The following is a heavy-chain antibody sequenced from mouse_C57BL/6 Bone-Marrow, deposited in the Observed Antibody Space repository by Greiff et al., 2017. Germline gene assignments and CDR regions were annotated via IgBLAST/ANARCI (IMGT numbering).Heavy chain of an antibody. V-gene: IGHV1-64*01. CDR2: IHPNSGST. Sequence: QVQLQPGAELVKPGASVKLSCKASGYTFTSYWMHWVKQRPGQGLEWIGMIHPNSGSTNYNEKFKSKATLTVDKSSSTAYMQLSSLTSEDSAVYYCAYDYDGAMDYWGQGTSVTVSS. CDR1: GYTFTSYW. D-gene: IGHD2-4*01. CDR3: AYDYDGAMDY. J-gene: IGHJ4*01.